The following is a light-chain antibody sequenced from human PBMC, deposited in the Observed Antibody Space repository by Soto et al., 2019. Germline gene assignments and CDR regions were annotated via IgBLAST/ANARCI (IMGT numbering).Light chain of an antibody. CDR2: DAS. J-gene: IGKJ2*01. CDR1: QRVSNSY. V-gene: IGKV3-20*01. CDR3: QQYERPPFA. Sequence: VLTQSPGTLSLSPGERATLSCRPSQRVSNSYLAWFQQKPGQAPRLLIYDASSRAAGVPDRVSGGGSGTDFTLTISALEPEDFALYFCQQYERPPFAFGQGTRLEI.